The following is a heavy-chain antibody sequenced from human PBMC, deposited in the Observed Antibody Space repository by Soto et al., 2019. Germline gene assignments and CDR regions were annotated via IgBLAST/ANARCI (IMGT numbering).Heavy chain of an antibody. CDR1: GYDFTTSG. CDR3: ARGRYGDY. J-gene: IGHJ4*02. D-gene: IGHD1-1*01. CDR2: ISAHNGNT. Sequence: QVHLVQSGAEVKKSGASVKFSCKGSGYDFTTSGITWVRKAPGQGLEWMAWISAHNGNTDYAQKLQGRVTVTRDTSTSTAYMELRSLISDDAAVYYCARGRYGDYWGQGALVTVSS. V-gene: IGHV1-18*01.